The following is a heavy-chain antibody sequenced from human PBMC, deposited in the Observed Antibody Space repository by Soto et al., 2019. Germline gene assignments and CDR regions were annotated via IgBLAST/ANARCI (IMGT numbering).Heavy chain of an antibody. CDR3: RTGHFGI. J-gene: IGHJ4*02. Sequence: EVQVVESGGGLAQPGGSLRLSCAASGFTFSNSWMAWVRQAPGKGLEWVANIKQDGSVMYYVDSVKGWFTISRDNAKNSLYLQMNHLMAEDTAVYYWRTGHFGIGGQGTVVNVSS. CDR1: GFTFSNSW. CDR2: IKQDGSVM. D-gene: IGHD1-20*01. V-gene: IGHV3-7*01.